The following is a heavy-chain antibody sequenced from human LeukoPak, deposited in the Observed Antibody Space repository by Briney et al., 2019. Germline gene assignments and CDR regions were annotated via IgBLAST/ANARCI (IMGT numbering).Heavy chain of an antibody. CDR2: IYHSGST. Sequence: SETLSLTCAVSGGSISSSNWWSWVRQPPGKGLEWIGEIYHSGSTNYNPSLKSRVTISVDKSKNQFSLKLSSVTAADTAVYYCAREGTSIAVAETNWFDPWGQGTLVTVSS. D-gene: IGHD6-19*01. J-gene: IGHJ5*02. V-gene: IGHV4-4*02. CDR1: GGSISSSNW. CDR3: AREGTSIAVAETNWFDP.